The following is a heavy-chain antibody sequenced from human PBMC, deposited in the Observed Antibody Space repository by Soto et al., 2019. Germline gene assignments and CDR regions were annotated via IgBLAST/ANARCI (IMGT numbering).Heavy chain of an antibody. Sequence: SDTLSLICTLSGGSLSSGDYYWTWILQPPGKGLEWIGYIYYSGSTYYNPSLKSRVTISVDTSKNQFSLKLSSVTAADTAVYYCATYSSSWYVFDYWGQGTLVTVSS. CDR1: GGSLSSGDYY. J-gene: IGHJ4*02. CDR3: ATYSSSWYVFDY. CDR2: IYYSGST. V-gene: IGHV4-30-4*02. D-gene: IGHD6-13*01.